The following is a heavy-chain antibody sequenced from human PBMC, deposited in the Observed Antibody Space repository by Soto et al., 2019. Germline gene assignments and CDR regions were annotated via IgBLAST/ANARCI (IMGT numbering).Heavy chain of an antibody. CDR1: GFTFSSYD. V-gene: IGHV3-64D*08. Sequence: GGSLRLSCSASGFTFSSYDMHWVRQAPGKGLEYVSAISSKGGSTSYADSVKGRFSISSENSKNTLYLQMSSLRPEDTALYYWVTMIVVVEAFDSWGQGTLVTVSS. CDR2: ISSKGGST. CDR3: VTMIVVVEAFDS. D-gene: IGHD3-22*01. J-gene: IGHJ4*02.